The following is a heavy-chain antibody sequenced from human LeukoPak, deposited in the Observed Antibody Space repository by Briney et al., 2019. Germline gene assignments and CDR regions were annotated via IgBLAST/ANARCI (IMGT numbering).Heavy chain of an antibody. J-gene: IGHJ3*02. CDR3: ARHIMRGAFDI. CDR2: IAYVGTT. D-gene: IGHD2-21*01. V-gene: IGHV4-4*02. Sequence: SETLSLTCTVSGGSITTSPYWWTWVRQPPGKGLEWIGEIAYVGTTKYSPSLRGRVTISADESLNQVSLTINSVTAADTAVYYCARHIMRGAFDIWGQGTTVTVSS. CDR1: GGSITTSPYW.